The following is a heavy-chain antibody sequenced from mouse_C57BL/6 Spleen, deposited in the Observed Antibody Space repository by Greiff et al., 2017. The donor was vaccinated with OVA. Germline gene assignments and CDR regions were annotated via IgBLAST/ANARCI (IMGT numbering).Heavy chain of an antibody. CDR1: GYTFTSYW. D-gene: IGHD1-1*01. J-gene: IGHJ4*01. Sequence: QVQLKQPGAELVKPGASVKLSCKASGYTFTSYWMQWVKQRPGQGLEWIGEIDPSDSYTNYNQKFKGKATLTVDTSSSTAYMQLSSLTSEDSAVYYCARTDYYGSRRDYAMDYWGQGTSVTVSS. CDR3: ARTDYYGSRRDYAMDY. V-gene: IGHV1-50*01. CDR2: IDPSDSYT.